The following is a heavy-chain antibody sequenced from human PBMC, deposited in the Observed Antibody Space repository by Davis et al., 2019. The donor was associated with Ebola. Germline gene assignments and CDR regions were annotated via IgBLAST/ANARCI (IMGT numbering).Heavy chain of an antibody. Sequence: KLQGRVTMTTDTSTSTAYMELRSLRSDDTAVYYCARAGVFNRVDEEDHAFDTWGQGTMVTVSS. CDR3: ARAGVFNRVDEEDHAFDT. V-gene: IGHV1-18*01. D-gene: IGHD7-27*01. J-gene: IGHJ3*02.